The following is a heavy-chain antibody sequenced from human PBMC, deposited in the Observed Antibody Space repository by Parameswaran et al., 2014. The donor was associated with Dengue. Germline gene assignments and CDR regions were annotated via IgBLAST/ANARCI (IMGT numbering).Heavy chain of an antibody. J-gene: IGHJ5*02. V-gene: IGHV3-53*01. D-gene: IGHD3-3*01. CDR2: IYSGGST. CDR3: ARASWGNYDFWSGPNWFDP. Sequence: VRQAPGKGLEWVSVIYSGGSTYYADSVKGRFTISRDNSKNTLYLQMNSLRAEDTAVYYCARASWGNYDFWSGPNWFDPWGQGTLVTVSS.